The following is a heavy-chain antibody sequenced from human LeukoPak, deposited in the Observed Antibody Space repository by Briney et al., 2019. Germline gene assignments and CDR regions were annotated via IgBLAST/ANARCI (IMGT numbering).Heavy chain of an antibody. CDR1: GGAISSYY. CDR2: IYYSGST. V-gene: IGHV4-59*08. D-gene: IGHD4-17*01. CDR3: ASYPGYGDYGHNWFDP. J-gene: IGHJ5*02. Sequence: PSETLSLTCTVSGGAISSYYWSWIRQPPGEGLERSGYIYYSGSTNYNPSLKSRVTISVDTSKNQFSLKLSSVTAADTAVYYCASYPGYGDYGHNWFDPWGQGTLVTVSS.